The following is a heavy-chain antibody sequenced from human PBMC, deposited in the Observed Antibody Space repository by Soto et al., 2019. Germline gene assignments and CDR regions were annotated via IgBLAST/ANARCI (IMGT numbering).Heavy chain of an antibody. V-gene: IGHV6-1*01. J-gene: IGHJ3*02. CDR1: WDSVSSNSAA. D-gene: IGHD3-22*01. CDR3: ERASRKYYYDSSGYYDAFDI. CDR2: TYYRSKWYN. Sequence: SQTLSLTCAISWDSVSSNSAAWNWIRQSPSRGLEWLGRTYYRSKWYNDYAVSVKSRITINPDTSKNQFSLQLNSVTPEDTAVYYCERASRKYYYDSSGYYDAFDILGQGTMVTVSS.